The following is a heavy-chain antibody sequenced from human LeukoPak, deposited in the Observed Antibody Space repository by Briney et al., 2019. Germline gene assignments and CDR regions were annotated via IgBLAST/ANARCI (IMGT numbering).Heavy chain of an antibody. J-gene: IGHJ4*02. CDR3: TRLRVPAAATYFDY. D-gene: IGHD2-2*01. Sequence: PGGSLRLSCAASGFTFSDYYMSWVRQAPGKGLEWVGRIKSKTDGGTTDYAAPVKGRFTISRDDSKNTLYLQMNSLKTEDTAVYYCTRLRVPAAATYFDYWGQGTLVTVSS. CDR2: IKSKTDGGTT. CDR1: GFTFSDYY. V-gene: IGHV3-15*01.